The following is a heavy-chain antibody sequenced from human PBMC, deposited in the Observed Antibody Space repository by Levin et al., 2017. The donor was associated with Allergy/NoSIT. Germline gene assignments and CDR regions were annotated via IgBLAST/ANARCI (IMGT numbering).Heavy chain of an antibody. CDR1: GFTFSSYS. V-gene: IGHV3-21*01. Sequence: GGSLRLSCAASGFTFSSYSMNWVRQAPGKGLEWVSSISSSSSYIYYADSVKGRFTISRDNAKNSLYLQMNSLRAEDTAVYYCARARDYYDSSGYYVVDYGMDGWGQGTTATVSS. CDR3: ARARDYYDSSGYYVVDYGMDG. CDR2: ISSSSSYI. J-gene: IGHJ6*02. D-gene: IGHD3-22*01.